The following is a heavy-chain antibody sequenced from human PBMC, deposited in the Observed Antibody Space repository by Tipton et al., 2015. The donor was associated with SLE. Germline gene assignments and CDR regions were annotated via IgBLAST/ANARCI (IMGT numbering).Heavy chain of an antibody. D-gene: IGHD2-15*01. J-gene: IGHJ6*02. V-gene: IGHV3-33*06. CDR3: AKGVVVLGFGMDV. CDR2: IWYDGSNK. Sequence: SLRLSCAASGFTFSSYGMHWVRQAPGNGLEWVAVIWYDGSNKYYADSVKGRFTISRDNSKNTLYLQMNNLRAEDTAVYYCAKGVVVLGFGMDVWGQGTTVTVSS. CDR1: GFTFSSYG.